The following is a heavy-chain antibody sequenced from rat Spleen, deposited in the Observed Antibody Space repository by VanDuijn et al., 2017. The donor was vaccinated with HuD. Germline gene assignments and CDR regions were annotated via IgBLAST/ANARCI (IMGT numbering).Heavy chain of an antibody. V-gene: IGHV5-29*01. CDR3: ARPTEGIAWFAY. CDR2: ISYHGSST. D-gene: IGHD1-11*01. J-gene: IGHJ3*01. CDR1: GFTFSDYG. Sequence: EVQLVESDGGLVQPGRSLKLSCAASGFTFSDYGMAWVRQGPTKGLEWVATISYHGSSTNSRDSVKGRFTISRDNAQSTLYLQMDSLRSEDTATYYCARPTEGIAWFAYWGQGTLVTVSS.